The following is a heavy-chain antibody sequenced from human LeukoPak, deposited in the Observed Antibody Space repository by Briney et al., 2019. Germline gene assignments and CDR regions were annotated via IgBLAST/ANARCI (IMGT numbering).Heavy chain of an antibody. CDR2: TTDSGGST. Sequence: GGSLRLSCAASGFSFSTYAMTWLRQAPGKGLEWVSTTTDSGGSTHYADAVKGRFTMSRDNSKNTLYLQLNSLRAEDTAVYYCARDVSMDIGGSDCWGPGTLVTVSS. CDR3: ARDVSMDIGGSDC. J-gene: IGHJ4*02. V-gene: IGHV3-23*01. CDR1: GFSFSTYA. D-gene: IGHD2-2*03.